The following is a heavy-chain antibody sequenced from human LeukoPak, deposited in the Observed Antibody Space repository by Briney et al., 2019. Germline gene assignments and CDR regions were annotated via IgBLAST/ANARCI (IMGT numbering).Heavy chain of an antibody. D-gene: IGHD3-22*01. V-gene: IGHV4-59*01. CDR1: GGSISSYY. CDR2: IYYSGST. J-gene: IGHJ3*02. Sequence: SETLSLTCTVSGGSISSYYWGWIRQPPGKGLEWIGYIYYSGSTNYNPSLKSRVTISVDTSKNQFSLKLSSVTAADTAVYYCARVSGYYDSSGYHDAFDIWGQGTMVTVSS. CDR3: ARVSGYYDSSGYHDAFDI.